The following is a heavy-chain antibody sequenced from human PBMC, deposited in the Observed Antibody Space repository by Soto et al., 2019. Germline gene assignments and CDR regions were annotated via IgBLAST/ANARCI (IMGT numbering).Heavy chain of an antibody. CDR3: ARADRTLVTSYSLDV. D-gene: IGHD2-21*02. CDR1: GGSFSGYY. J-gene: IGHJ6*02. Sequence: SSETLSLTCAVSGGSFSGYYWTWIRQPPGKGLEWIGEINHSGTINFNPSLKSRLTISLDTSKKHFSLKLSSVTDADTAAYYCARADRTLVTSYSLDVWGQGTTVTVSS. CDR2: INHSGTI. V-gene: IGHV4-34*01.